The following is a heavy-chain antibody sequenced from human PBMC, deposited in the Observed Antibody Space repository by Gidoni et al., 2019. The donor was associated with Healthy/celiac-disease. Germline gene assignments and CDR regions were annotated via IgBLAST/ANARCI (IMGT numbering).Heavy chain of an antibody. CDR1: GFSLSNARMG. D-gene: IGHD2-21*02. V-gene: IGHV2-26*01. CDR2: IFSNDEK. J-gene: IGHJ3*02. CDR3: ARIGCGGDGYLLDAFDI. Sequence: QVTLKESGPVLVTPTETLTLTCPVSGFSLSNARMGVSWIRQPPGKALEWLAHIFSNDEKSYSTSLKSRLTIAKDTSKSQVVLTMTNMDPVDTATYYCARIGCGGDGYLLDAFDIWGQGTMVTVSS.